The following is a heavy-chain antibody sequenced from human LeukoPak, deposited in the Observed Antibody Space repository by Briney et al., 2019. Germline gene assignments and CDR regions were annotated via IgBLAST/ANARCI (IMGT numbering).Heavy chain of an antibody. CDR3: ATAGDYVLHS. Sequence: GGSLTLSCVASGFIFSSYSMNWVRQAPGKGLEWVASISSSSSHIYYADSVKGRLTISRDDPKNTVYLQMNSLRAEDTAVYYCATAGDYVLHSWGQGTPVTVSS. CDR2: ISSSSSHI. V-gene: IGHV3-21*04. J-gene: IGHJ4*02. D-gene: IGHD4-17*01. CDR1: GFIFSSYS.